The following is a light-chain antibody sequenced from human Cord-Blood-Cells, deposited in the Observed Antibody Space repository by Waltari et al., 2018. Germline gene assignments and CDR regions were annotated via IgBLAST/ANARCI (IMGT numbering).Light chain of an antibody. Sequence: DIVMTQSPDSLAVSLGERATINCKSSQSVLYSSNNKNYLAWYQQKPEQPPKLLIYWASTRESGVPGRFSGSGSGTDFTLTISSLQAEDVAVYYCQQYYSTPPTFGQGTKVEIK. J-gene: IGKJ1*01. CDR2: WAS. CDR1: QSVLYSSNNKNY. V-gene: IGKV4-1*01. CDR3: QQYYSTPPT.